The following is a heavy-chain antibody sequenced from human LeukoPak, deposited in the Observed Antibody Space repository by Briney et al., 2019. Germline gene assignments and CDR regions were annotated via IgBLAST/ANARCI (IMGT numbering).Heavy chain of an antibody. Sequence: MPSETLSLTCTVSGGSISSSIHYWGWIRQPPGKGLEWIGSNYYSGSTYYNPSLKSRVTISVDTSKSQFSMKLRSLTAADTAVYYCARLPDCSSTTCLNDKWGQGTLVTVSS. J-gene: IGHJ4*02. CDR2: NYYSGST. CDR3: ARLPDCSSTTCLNDK. D-gene: IGHD2-2*01. CDR1: GGSISSSIHY. V-gene: IGHV4-39*01.